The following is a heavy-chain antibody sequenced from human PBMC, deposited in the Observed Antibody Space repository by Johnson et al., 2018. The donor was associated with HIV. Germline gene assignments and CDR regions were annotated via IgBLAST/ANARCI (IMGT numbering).Heavy chain of an antibody. J-gene: IGHJ3*02. CDR2: INWNGGST. V-gene: IGHV3-20*04. CDR1: GFTFDDYD. Sequence: VQLVESGGNVVRPGGSLRLSCAASGFTFDDYDMSWVRQAPGKGLEWVSGINWNGGSTGYADSVKGRFTISRDTAKNSLYLQMNSLRAEDTALYYCAKGHWELLGGGDAFDIWGQGTMVSVSS. D-gene: IGHD1-26*01. CDR3: AKGHWELLGGGDAFDI.